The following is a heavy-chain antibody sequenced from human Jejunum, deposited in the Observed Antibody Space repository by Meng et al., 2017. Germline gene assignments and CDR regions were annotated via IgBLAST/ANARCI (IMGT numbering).Heavy chain of an antibody. CDR3: AKDCVESTIRGDDFQM. CDR1: GFSFSRYA. V-gene: IGHV3-23*01. CDR2: ISGRADYT. J-gene: IGHJ3*02. D-gene: IGHD5/OR15-5a*01. Sequence: GGSLRLSCAASGFSFSRYAMTWVRQAPGKGLEWVSTISGRADYTFYADSVKGRFSISRDNSKNTVSLHMNSLRAEDTAIYYCAKDCVESTIRGDDFQMWGQGTVVTVSS.